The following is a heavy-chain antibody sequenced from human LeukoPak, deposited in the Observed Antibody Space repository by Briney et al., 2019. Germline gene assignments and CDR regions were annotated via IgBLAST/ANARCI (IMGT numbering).Heavy chain of an antibody. CDR1: GGSISSYY. CDR3: ARVRMWPGAFDI. Sequence: SETLSLTCTVSGGSISSYYWSWIRQPAGKGLEWIGRIYTSGSTNYNPSLKSRVTMSVDTSKNQFSLRLSSVTAADTAVYYCARVRMWPGAFDIWGQGTMVTVSS. CDR2: IYTSGST. D-gene: IGHD2-21*01. V-gene: IGHV4-4*07. J-gene: IGHJ3*02.